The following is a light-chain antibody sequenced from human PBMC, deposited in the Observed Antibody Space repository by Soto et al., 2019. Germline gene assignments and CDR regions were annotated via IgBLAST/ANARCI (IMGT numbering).Light chain of an antibody. Sequence: DIQMTQSPSSVSASVGDRATITCRASQGVSTWLAWYQQKPGKAPNLLMYTASSLQSGVPSRFSGSGAGTDFTLTISSLQPEHVATYYCQQTTTLPLAFGGGTKVEI. V-gene: IGKV1D-12*01. CDR1: QGVSTW. CDR2: TAS. CDR3: QQTTTLPLA. J-gene: IGKJ4*01.